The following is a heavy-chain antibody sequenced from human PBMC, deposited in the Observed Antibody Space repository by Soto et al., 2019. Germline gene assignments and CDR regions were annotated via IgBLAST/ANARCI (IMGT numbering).Heavy chain of an antibody. J-gene: IGHJ5*01. D-gene: IGHD1-1*01. CDR1: GYSFRNSG. Sequence: QVQLVQSGPELKKPGASVKVSCKTSGYSFRNSGISWVRQAPGQGLGWMGWISVFNGYAHYAQKFQGRVIMTADTFTNTAYMELRGLRYDDTAMYYCSKNGTTWFASWGQGTPVTVSS. CDR2: ISVFNGYA. V-gene: IGHV1-18*01. CDR3: SKNGTTWFAS.